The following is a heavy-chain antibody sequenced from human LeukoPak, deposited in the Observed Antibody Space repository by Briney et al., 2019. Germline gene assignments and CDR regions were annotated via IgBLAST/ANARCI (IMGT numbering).Heavy chain of an antibody. V-gene: IGHV3-9*01. CDR2: ISWNSGSI. CDR1: GFTFDDYA. CDR3: ARGYDSSGSVTQPFDY. D-gene: IGHD3-22*01. J-gene: IGHJ4*02. Sequence: GGSLRLSCAASGFTFDDYAMHWVRQAPGKGLEWVSGISWNSGSIGYADSVKGRFTISRDNAKNSLYLQMNSLRAEDTALYYCARGYDSSGSVTQPFDYWGQGILVTVSS.